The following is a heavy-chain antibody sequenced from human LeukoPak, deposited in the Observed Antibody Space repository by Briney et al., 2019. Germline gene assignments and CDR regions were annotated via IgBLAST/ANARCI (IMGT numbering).Heavy chain of an antibody. J-gene: IGHJ6*02. CDR3: ARRLVYYYGMDV. V-gene: IGHV4-59*08. D-gene: IGHD6-19*01. CDR2: IYYSGST. CDR1: GGSISSYY. Sequence: SETLSLTCTVSGGSISSYYWSWIRQPLGKGLEWIGYIYYSGSTNYNPSLKGRVTISVDTSKNQFSLKLSSVTAADTAVYYCARRLVYYYGMDVWGQGTTVTVSS.